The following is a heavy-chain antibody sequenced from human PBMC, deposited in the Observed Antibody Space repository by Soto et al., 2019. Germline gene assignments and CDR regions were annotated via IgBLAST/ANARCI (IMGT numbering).Heavy chain of an antibody. Sequence: GGSLRLSCAASGFTFDDYAMHWVRQAPGKGLEWVSGISWNSGSIGCADSVKGRFTISRDNAKNSLYLQMNSLRAEDTALYYCAKNFYDILTGYFDYWGQGTLVTVSS. V-gene: IGHV3-9*01. CDR2: ISWNSGSI. J-gene: IGHJ4*02. D-gene: IGHD3-9*01. CDR1: GFTFDDYA. CDR3: AKNFYDILTGYFDY.